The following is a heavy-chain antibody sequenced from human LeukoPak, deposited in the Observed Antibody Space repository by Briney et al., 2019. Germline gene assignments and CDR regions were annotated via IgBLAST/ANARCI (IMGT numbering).Heavy chain of an antibody. CDR3: ARETGTTLSYFDY. Sequence: KPSETLSLTCTVSGGSISSYQWSWIRQPPGKGLEWIGYIYYSGSTNYNPSLKSRVTISVDTSKNQFSLKLSSVTAADTAVYYCARETGTTLSYFDYWGQGTLVTVSS. V-gene: IGHV4-59*01. D-gene: IGHD1-1*01. CDR2: IYYSGST. J-gene: IGHJ4*02. CDR1: GGSISSYQ.